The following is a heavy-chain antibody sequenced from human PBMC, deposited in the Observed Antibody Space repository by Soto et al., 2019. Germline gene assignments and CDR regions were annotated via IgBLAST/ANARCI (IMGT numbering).Heavy chain of an antibody. CDR1: GFTCSDYY. CDR3: ARDREGRGYYYYMDV. CDR2: ISSSGSTI. V-gene: IGHV3-11*01. J-gene: IGHJ6*03. D-gene: IGHD2-15*01. Sequence: GGSLRLSCAASGFTCSDYYMSWIRQAPGKGLEWVSYISSSGSTIYYADSVKGRFTISRDNAKNSLYPQMNSLRAEDTAVYYCARDREGRGYYYYMDVWGKGTTVTVSS.